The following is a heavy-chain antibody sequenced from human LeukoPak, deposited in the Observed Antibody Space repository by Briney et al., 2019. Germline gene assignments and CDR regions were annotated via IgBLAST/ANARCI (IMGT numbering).Heavy chain of an antibody. Sequence: KPSETLSLTCIVSGGSISSSNYYWGWIRQPPGKGLEWIGSLYYSGSTYYNPSLKSRVTISVDTSKNQFSLKVTSVTAADTAIYYCAGIVPAALTYWGQGTLVIVSS. V-gene: IGHV4-39*01. CDR1: GGSISSSNYY. J-gene: IGHJ4*02. CDR3: AGIVPAALTY. D-gene: IGHD2-2*01. CDR2: LYYSGST.